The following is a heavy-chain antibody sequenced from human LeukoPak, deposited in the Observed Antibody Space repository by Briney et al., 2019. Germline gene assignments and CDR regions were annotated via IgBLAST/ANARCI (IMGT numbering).Heavy chain of an antibody. Sequence: PGGSLRLSCAASGFTFSNYGMHWVRQAPGKGLEWVAVISYDGSKETYGDSVKGRFTISRDNSKNTVYLQMNSLRDEDTAVYYCAKDWMHSYDSIGYFDYWAQGTQVTVSS. CDR2: ISYDGSKE. CDR3: AKDWMHSYDSIGYFDY. D-gene: IGHD3-22*01. V-gene: IGHV3-30*18. J-gene: IGHJ4*02. CDR1: GFTFSNYG.